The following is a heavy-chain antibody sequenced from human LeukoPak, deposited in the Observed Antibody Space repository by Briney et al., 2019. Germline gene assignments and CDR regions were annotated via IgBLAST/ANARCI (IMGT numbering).Heavy chain of an antibody. V-gene: IGHV3-23*01. Sequence: GGSLRLSCAASGFTFSSYAMSWVRQAPGKGLEWVSAISGSGGSTYYAASVKGRFTISRDNSKNTLYLQMNSLRAEDTAVYYCAKDLEKIITMVRGVIDYWGQGTLVTVSS. J-gene: IGHJ4*02. CDR2: ISGSGGST. CDR3: AKDLEKIITMVRGVIDY. CDR1: GFTFSSYA. D-gene: IGHD3-10*01.